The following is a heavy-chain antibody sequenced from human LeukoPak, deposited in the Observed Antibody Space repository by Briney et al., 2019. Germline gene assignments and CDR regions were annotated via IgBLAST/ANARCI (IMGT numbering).Heavy chain of an antibody. Sequence: PGGSLRLSCAASGFTVSSNYMSWVRQAPGKGLEWVSGISWNRGSIGYADSVKGRFTISRDNAKNSLYLQMNSLRAEDTALYYCAKDNFDIVVVPADYWGQGTLVTVSS. J-gene: IGHJ4*02. CDR2: ISWNRGSI. CDR3: AKDNFDIVVVPADY. CDR1: GFTVSSNY. V-gene: IGHV3-9*01. D-gene: IGHD2-2*01.